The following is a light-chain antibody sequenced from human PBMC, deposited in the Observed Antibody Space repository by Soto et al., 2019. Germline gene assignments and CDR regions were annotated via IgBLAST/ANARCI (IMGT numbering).Light chain of an antibody. J-gene: IGLJ1*01. CDR1: SSDIGAYNY. CDR2: NVS. CDR3: RSYSGTSALYV. V-gene: IGLV2-14*03. Sequence: QSVLTQPASVSGSPGQSITISCTGTSSDIGAYNYVSWYQQHPGRAPKLMISNVSNRPSGVSNRFSGSKSGNTASLTISGLQTEDEADYFCRSYSGTSALYVFGAGTKVTVL.